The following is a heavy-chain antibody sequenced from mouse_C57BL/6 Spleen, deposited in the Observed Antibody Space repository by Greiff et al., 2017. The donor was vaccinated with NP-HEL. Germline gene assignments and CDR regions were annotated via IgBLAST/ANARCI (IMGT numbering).Heavy chain of an antibody. V-gene: IGHV1-53*01. J-gene: IGHJ4*01. CDR2: INPSNGGT. D-gene: IGHD2-5*01. Sequence: VKLQQPGTELVKPGASVKLSCKASGYTFTSYWMHWVKQRPGQGLEWIGNINPSNGGTNYNEKFKSKATLTVDKSSSTAYMQLSSLTSEDCAVYYCASDDSNYVYYAMDYWGQGTSVTVSS. CDR1: GYTFTSYW. CDR3: ASDDSNYVYYAMDY.